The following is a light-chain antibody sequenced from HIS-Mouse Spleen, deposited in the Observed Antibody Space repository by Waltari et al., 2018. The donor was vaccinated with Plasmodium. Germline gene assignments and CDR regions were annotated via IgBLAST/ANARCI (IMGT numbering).Light chain of an antibody. CDR3: SSYTSSSTLLYV. CDR2: EVS. J-gene: IGLJ1*01. Sequence: QSALTQPASVSGYPGQSIPISCTGTSSEVGGYNYHSWYQQHPGKAPKLMIYEVSNRPSGVSNRFSGSKSGNTASLTISGLQAEDEADYYCSSYTSSSTLLYVFGTGTKVTVL. V-gene: IGLV2-14*01. CDR1: SSEVGGYNY.